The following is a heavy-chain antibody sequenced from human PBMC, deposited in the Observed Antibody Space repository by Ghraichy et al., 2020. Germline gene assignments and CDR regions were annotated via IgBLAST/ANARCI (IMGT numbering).Heavy chain of an antibody. J-gene: IGHJ4*02. V-gene: IGHV3-23*01. Sequence: GGSLRLSCAASDFTFSSYAMSWVRQAPGKGLEWVSAIRSTDGNTYYADSVKGRFTISRDNSKNTLYLQMNSLRAEDTAVYYCAKSPYSSNWSPFDYWGQGTLVTVSS. CDR3: AKSPYSSNWSPFDY. D-gene: IGHD6-13*01. CDR1: DFTFSSYA. CDR2: IRSTDGNT.